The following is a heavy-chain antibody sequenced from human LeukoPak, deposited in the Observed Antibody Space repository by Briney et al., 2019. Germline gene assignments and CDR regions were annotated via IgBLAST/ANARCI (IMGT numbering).Heavy chain of an antibody. D-gene: IGHD3-10*01. CDR2: IYHSGST. J-gene: IGHJ5*02. CDR1: GYSISSGYY. Sequence: SETLSLTCTVSGYSISSGYYWGWIRQPPGKGLEWIGSIYHSGSTYYNPSLKSRVTISVDTSKNQFSLKLSSVTAADTAVYYCARSLTRGWFDPWGQGTLVTVSS. CDR3: ARSLTRGWFDP. V-gene: IGHV4-38-2*02.